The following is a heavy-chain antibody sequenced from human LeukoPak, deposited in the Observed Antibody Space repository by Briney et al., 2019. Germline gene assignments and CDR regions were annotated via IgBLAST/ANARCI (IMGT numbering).Heavy chain of an antibody. CDR3: ARGDTSGFYYRFFDY. J-gene: IGHJ4*02. CDR2: IKEDGSGI. Sequence: GGSLRLSCATSGFTFSSYWMSWVRQAPGKGLEWVANIKEDGSGIYYVDSVEGRSTISRDNAKKSLYLQMNSLRVEDTAVYYCARGDTSGFYYRFFDYWGQGTLVTVSS. CDR1: GFTFSSYW. V-gene: IGHV3-7*01. D-gene: IGHD3-22*01.